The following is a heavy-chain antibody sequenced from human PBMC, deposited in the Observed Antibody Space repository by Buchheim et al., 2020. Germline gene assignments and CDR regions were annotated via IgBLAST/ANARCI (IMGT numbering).Heavy chain of an antibody. CDR3: GRTSGTYSGFDY. CDR2: IRNKANSYTT. CDR1: GFTFSDHY. Sequence: EVQLVESGGGLVQPGGSLRLSCAASGFTFSDHYMDWVRQAPGKGLEWVGRIRNKANSYTTEYAAFGKGRFTIPRDDSKSSLSLHMNSLKSEDTAVYYCGRTSGTYSGFDYWGQGTL. V-gene: IGHV3-72*01. J-gene: IGHJ4*02. D-gene: IGHD1-26*01.